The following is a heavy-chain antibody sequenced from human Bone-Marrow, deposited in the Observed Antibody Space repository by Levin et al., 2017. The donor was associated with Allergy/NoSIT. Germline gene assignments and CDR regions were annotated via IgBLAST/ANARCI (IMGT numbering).Heavy chain of an antibody. V-gene: IGHV1-2*02. D-gene: IGHD3-16*02. CDR3: ARGPLRVGSYQDY. J-gene: IGHJ4*02. CDR2: MNPNSGGA. Sequence: AASVKVSCKASGYTFTNYYTLWVRQAPGQGLEWMGWMNPNSGGAVYAQQFQGRVTMTRDTSISTAYMEMTNLRSDDTAVYYCARGPLRVGSYQDYWGQGTLVTVSS. CDR1: GYTFTNYY.